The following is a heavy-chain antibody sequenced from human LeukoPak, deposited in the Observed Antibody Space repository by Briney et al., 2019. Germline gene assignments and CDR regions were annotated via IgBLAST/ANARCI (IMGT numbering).Heavy chain of an antibody. J-gene: IGHJ4*02. CDR1: GYSITNYA. CDR3: ATGGGYRFAY. Sequence: ASVTVSCTASGYSITNYAILGVRQAPGQGLEWMGWINTNTEKSTYAPGFTGRYVFSLDSSVNTAYLQISSLKAEDTALYYCATGGGYRFAYWGQGTLVTVSS. V-gene: IGHV7-4-1*02. D-gene: IGHD6-25*01. CDR2: INTNTEKS.